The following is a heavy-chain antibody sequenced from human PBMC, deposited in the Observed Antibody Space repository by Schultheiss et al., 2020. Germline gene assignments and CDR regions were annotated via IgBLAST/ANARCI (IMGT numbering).Heavy chain of an antibody. Sequence: GGSLRLSCAASGFTFSSYAMSWVRQAPGKGLEWVSAISGSGGSTLYADSVKGRFSISRDNSKNTLYLQLNSLRADDTAVYFCAKGRGFSSYSPVDYWGQGTLVTGSS. CDR1: GFTFSSYA. CDR2: ISGSGGST. CDR3: AKGRGFSSYSPVDY. V-gene: IGHV3-23*01. J-gene: IGHJ4*02. D-gene: IGHD3-22*01.